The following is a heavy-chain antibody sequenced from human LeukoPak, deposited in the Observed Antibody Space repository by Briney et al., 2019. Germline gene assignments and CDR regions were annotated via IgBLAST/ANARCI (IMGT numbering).Heavy chain of an antibody. CDR1: GGTFSSYA. Sequence: SVKVSCKASGGTFSSYAISWVRQAPGQGLEWMGRIIPILGIANYAQKFQGRVTITADKSTSTAYMELSSLRSEDTAVYYCEMLPLDHRSGGSCFSQSFDYWGQGTLVTVSS. CDR2: IIPILGIA. J-gene: IGHJ4*02. D-gene: IGHD2-15*01. V-gene: IGHV1-69*04. CDR3: EMLPLDHRSGGSCFSQSFDY.